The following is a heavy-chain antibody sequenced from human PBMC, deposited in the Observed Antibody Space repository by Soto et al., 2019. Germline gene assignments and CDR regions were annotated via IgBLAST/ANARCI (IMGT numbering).Heavy chain of an antibody. CDR2: ISRDGGTK. Sequence: QVQLVESGGGVVQPGRSLRLSCAVSGFTVSTYGMHWVRQAPGKGLEWVAVISRDGGTKYYADSVKGRFTISRDNSRNRLVLEMNSLRGDDMAVYYCTGEVASGYWGQGTLVTVSS. CDR1: GFTVSTYG. D-gene: IGHD2-8*02. V-gene: IGHV3-30*03. J-gene: IGHJ4*02. CDR3: TGEVASGY.